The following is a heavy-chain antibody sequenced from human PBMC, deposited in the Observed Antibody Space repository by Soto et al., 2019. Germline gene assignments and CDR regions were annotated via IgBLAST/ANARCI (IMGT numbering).Heavy chain of an antibody. V-gene: IGHV1-69*13. CDR3: VITPGIRPTMKRYYYGMDV. Sequence: GASVKVSCKASGGTFSSYAISWVRQAPGQGLEWMGGIIPIFGTANYAQKFQGRVTITADESTSTAYMELSSLRSEDTAVYYCVITPGIRPTMKRYYYGMDVWGQGTTVTVSS. CDR1: GGTFSSYA. J-gene: IGHJ6*02. CDR2: IIPIFGTA. D-gene: IGHD1-26*01.